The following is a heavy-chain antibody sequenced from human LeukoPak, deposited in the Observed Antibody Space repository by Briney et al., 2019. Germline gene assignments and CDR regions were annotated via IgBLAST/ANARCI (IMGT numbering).Heavy chain of an antibody. V-gene: IGHV3-21*01. D-gene: IGHD5-18*01. J-gene: IGHJ4*02. CDR1: GFAFSGYY. CDR3: ARADWDTAMIDY. CDR2: ISTSSIYI. Sequence: GGSLRLSCAASGFAFSGYYMNWVRQAPGKGLQWVSSISTSSIYIYYADSVKGRFTISRDNAKNSLYLQMNSLRAEDTAVYYCARADWDTAMIDYWGQGTLVTVSS.